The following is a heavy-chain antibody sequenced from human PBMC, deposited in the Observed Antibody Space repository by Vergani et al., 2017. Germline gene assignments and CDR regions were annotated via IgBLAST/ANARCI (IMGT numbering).Heavy chain of an antibody. J-gene: IGHJ4*02. D-gene: IGHD5-18*01. CDR1: GFTFSDYY. CDR3: ARDTRRVTGSFDY. Sequence: QVQLVESGGGLVKPGGSLRLSCAASGFTFSDYYMSWIRQAPGKGLEWVSYISSSSSYTNYADSVKGRFTISRDNAKNSLYLQMNSLRAEDTAVYYCARDTRRVTGSFDYWGQGTLVTVSS. CDR2: ISSSSSYT. V-gene: IGHV3-11*05.